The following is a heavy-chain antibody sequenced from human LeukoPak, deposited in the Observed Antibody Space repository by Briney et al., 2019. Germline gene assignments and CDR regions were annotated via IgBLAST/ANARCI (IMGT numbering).Heavy chain of an antibody. D-gene: IGHD5-18*01. Sequence: VASVKVSCKASGGTFSSYAISWVRQAPGQGLEWMGGFIPIFGTANYAQKFQGRVTITTDESTSTAYMELSSLRSEDTAVYYCARSRVVAALNSYGYSVYFDYWGQGTLVTVSS. CDR3: ARSRVVAALNSYGYSVYFDY. J-gene: IGHJ4*02. CDR1: GGTFSSYA. V-gene: IGHV1-69*05. CDR2: FIPIFGTA.